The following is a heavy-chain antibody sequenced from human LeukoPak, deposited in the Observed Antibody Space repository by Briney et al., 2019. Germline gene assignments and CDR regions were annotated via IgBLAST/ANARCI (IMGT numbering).Heavy chain of an antibody. Sequence: PSETLPLTCTVSGGSISNYYWSWIRQPPGKGLEGIGYIYYSGTTNYNPSLKSRVTISVDTCKKQCSLKLNSVTAADTAVYYCARGVYIAAAQYGYWGQGTLVTVSS. J-gene: IGHJ4*02. D-gene: IGHD6-13*01. CDR1: GGSISNYY. CDR2: IYYSGTT. CDR3: ARGVYIAAAQYGY. V-gene: IGHV4-59*13.